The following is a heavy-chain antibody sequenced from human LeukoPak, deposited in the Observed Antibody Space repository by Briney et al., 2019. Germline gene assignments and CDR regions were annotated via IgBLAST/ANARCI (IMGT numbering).Heavy chain of an antibody. D-gene: IGHD2-2*01. CDR3: ARGGKPAAAPQAHFDY. J-gene: IGHJ4*02. Sequence: ASVKVSCKASGYTFTGYYMHWVRQAPGQGLEWMGWINPNSGGTNYAQKFQGRVTMTRDTSTTTAYMELSSLRSEDTAVYYCARGGKPAAAPQAHFDYWGQGTLVTVSS. CDR1: GYTFTGYY. V-gene: IGHV1-2*02. CDR2: INPNSGGT.